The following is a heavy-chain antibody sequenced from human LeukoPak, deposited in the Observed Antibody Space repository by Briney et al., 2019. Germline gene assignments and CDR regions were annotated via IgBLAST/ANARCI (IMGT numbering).Heavy chain of an antibody. V-gene: IGHV4-39*01. Sequence: SETLSLTCTVSGGSISSSSYYWGWIRQPPGKGLEWIGRIYYSGSTYYNPSLKSRVTISVDTSKNQFSLKLSSVTAADTAVYYCARRAELGYYFDYWGQGTLVTVSS. J-gene: IGHJ4*02. CDR2: IYYSGST. CDR3: ARRAELGYYFDY. CDR1: GGSISSSSYY. D-gene: IGHD1-14*01.